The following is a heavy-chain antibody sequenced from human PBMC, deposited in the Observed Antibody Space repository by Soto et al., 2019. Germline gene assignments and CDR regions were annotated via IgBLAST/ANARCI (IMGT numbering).Heavy chain of an antibody. Sequence: GGSLRLSCSASGFTFSRYWMSWVRQAPGKGLEWVANIKQDGSEKNYVDSVKGRFTISRDNAKNSLYLEMNSLRAEDTAVYYCARDSPFAGWWGRGTLVTVSS. V-gene: IGHV3-7*01. CDR1: GFTFSRYW. J-gene: IGHJ4*02. CDR2: IKQDGSEK. D-gene: IGHD6-19*01. CDR3: ARDSPFAGW.